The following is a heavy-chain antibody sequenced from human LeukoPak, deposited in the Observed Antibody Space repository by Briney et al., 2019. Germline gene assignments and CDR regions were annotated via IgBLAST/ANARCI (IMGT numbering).Heavy chain of an antibody. V-gene: IGHV3-48*03. CDR3: ASQSYARFDP. D-gene: IGHD3-16*01. Sequence: GGSLRLSCAASGFTFSSYEMNWVRQAPGKGLEWVSYISSSGSTIYYADSVKGRFTISRDNAKNSLYLQMNSLRVEDTAVYYCASQSYARFDPWGQGTLVTVSS. CDR2: ISSSGSTI. J-gene: IGHJ5*02. CDR1: GFTFSSYE.